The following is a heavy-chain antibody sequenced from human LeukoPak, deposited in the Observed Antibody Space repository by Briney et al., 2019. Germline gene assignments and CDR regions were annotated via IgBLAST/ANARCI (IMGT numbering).Heavy chain of an antibody. V-gene: IGHV3-30*02. CDR2: IRYDGSNK. J-gene: IGHJ6*03. D-gene: IGHD4-23*01. Sequence: GGSLRLSCAASGFTFSSYGMHWVRQAPGKGLEWVAFIRYDGSNKYYADSVKGRFTISRDNSKNTLYLQMNSLRAEDTAVYYCAKDPVGGNSGGYYYYYYMDVWGKGTTVTISS. CDR1: GFTFSSYG. CDR3: AKDPVGGNSGGYYYYYYMDV.